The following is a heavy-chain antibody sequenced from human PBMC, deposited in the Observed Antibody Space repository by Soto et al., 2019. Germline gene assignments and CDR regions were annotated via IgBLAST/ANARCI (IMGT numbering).Heavy chain of an antibody. J-gene: IGHJ6*02. V-gene: IGHV4-31*03. CDR3: ARDRHIVVVPAATRDYYYGMDV. Sequence: SETLSLTCTVSGGSISSGGYYWSWIRQHPGKGLEWIGYIYYSGSTYYNPSLKSRVTISVDTSKNQFSLKLSSVTAADTAVYYCARDRHIVVVPAATRDYYYGMDVWGQGTTVTVSS. CDR1: GGSISSGGYY. CDR2: IYYSGST. D-gene: IGHD2-2*01.